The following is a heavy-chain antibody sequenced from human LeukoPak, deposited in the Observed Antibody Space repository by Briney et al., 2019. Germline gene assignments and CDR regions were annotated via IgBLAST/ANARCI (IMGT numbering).Heavy chain of an antibody. D-gene: IGHD3-10*01. J-gene: IGHJ4*02. Sequence: GGSLRLSCAASEFAFSNYAMSWVRQAPGKGLEWVSGINTGGEYTYYANSVKGRFTISRDNSKNTLYPQMNSLRAEDTAVYYCVKKGGGGYFDSWGQGTLVTVSS. CDR3: VKKGGGGYFDS. CDR2: INTGGEYT. V-gene: IGHV3-23*01. CDR1: EFAFSNYA.